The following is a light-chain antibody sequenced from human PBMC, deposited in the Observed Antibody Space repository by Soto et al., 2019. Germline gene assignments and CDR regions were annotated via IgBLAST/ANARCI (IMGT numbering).Light chain of an antibody. CDR1: SGDVGSYDL. J-gene: IGLJ3*02. CDR2: EVS. CDR3: CSYAGSSTWV. V-gene: IGLV2-23*02. Sequence: QSALTQPASVSGSPGQSITISCTGTSGDVGSYDLVSWYQQHPGKAPKLMIYEVSKRPSGVSNRFSGSKSGNTASLTISGLQDEDEADYYCCSYAGSSTWVFGGGTKVTVL.